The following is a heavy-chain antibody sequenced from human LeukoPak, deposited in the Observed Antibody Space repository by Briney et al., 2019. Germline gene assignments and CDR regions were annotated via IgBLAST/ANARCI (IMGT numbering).Heavy chain of an antibody. CDR1: GFSFSSYG. Sequence: GGSLRLSCAGSGFSFSSYGMHWVRQAPGKGLEWMAFIRSDGSNKYYADSVKGRFTISRDNSKNTLYLQMNSLRAEDTAVYYCAKDRGSGYYFDYWGQGTLVTVSS. J-gene: IGHJ4*02. CDR2: IRSDGSNK. V-gene: IGHV3-30*02. CDR3: AKDRGSGYYFDY. D-gene: IGHD3-22*01.